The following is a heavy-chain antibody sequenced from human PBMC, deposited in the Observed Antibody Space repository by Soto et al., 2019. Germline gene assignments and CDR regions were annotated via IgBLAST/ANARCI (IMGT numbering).Heavy chain of an antibody. D-gene: IGHD2-2*01. J-gene: IGHJ6*02. CDR3: AKDPPNLENCTGPDCYARARSPYYTGVDV. V-gene: IGHV3-7*03. CDR1: GFSFSNSW. CDR2: LKEDGSEK. Sequence: EVHLVESGGGLVQPGGSLRLSCVASGFSFSNSWMTWVRQAPGKGLEWVANLKEDGSEKYYVDSVKGRFTISRDNAKNSLFLQMTGLRVDDTAVYFCAKDPPNLENCTGPDCYARARSPYYTGVDVWGQGTTVTVSS.